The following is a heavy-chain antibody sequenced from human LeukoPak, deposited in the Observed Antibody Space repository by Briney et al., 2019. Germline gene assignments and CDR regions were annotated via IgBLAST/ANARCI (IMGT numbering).Heavy chain of an antibody. Sequence: GESLKISCKGSGYSFTSYWIGWVRQMPGKGLEWMGIIYPGDSDTRYSPSFQGQVTISADKSISTAYLQWSSLEASDTAMYYCARRKFYYDSSGYYYSESNNWFDPWGQGTLVTVSS. CDR1: GYSFTSYW. V-gene: IGHV5-51*01. D-gene: IGHD3-22*01. J-gene: IGHJ5*02. CDR2: IYPGDSDT. CDR3: ARRKFYYDSSGYYYSESNNWFDP.